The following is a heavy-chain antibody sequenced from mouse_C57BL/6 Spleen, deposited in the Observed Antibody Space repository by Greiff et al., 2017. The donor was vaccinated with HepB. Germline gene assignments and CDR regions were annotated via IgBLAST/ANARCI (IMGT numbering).Heavy chain of an antibody. CDR1: GYTFTSYW. CDR2: IDPSDSYT. Sequence: QVQLKQPGAELVRPGTSVKLSCKASGYTFTSYWMHWVKQRPGQGLEWIGVIDPSDSYTNYNQKFKGKATLTVDTSSSTAYMQLSSLTSEDSAVYYCAPITTVVSTGAMDYWGQGTSVTVSS. CDR3: APITTVVSTGAMDY. D-gene: IGHD1-1*01. J-gene: IGHJ4*01. V-gene: IGHV1-59*01.